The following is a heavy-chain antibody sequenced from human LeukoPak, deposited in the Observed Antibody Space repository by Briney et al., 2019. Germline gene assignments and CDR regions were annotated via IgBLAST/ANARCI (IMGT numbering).Heavy chain of an antibody. V-gene: IGHV1-46*01. CDR1: GYTFTSYY. CDR3: ARDPYNGAYSEGYYYYYMDV. CDR2: INPSGGST. J-gene: IGHJ6*03. Sequence: ASVKVSCKASGYTFTSYYMHWVRQAPGQGLEWMGIINPSGGSTSYAQKFQGRVTMTRDTSTSTVYMELSSLRVEDTAIYYCARDPYNGAYSEGYYYYYMDVWGKGTTVTVSS. D-gene: IGHD1-1*01.